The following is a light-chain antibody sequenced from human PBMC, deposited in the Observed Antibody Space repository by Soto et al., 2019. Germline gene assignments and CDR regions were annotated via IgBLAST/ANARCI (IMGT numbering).Light chain of an antibody. V-gene: IGKV1-5*03. J-gene: IGKJ2*01. CDR2: TAS. Sequence: DIQMTQSPSTLSASVGDRVTITCRASPSISSWLAWYQQKPGKATKLRIHTASSLESGVPSRFSGNGSWTDYTLTISSLPTDDFATYYCQEYNSYSYTFGQGTKLEIK. CDR1: PSISSW. CDR3: QEYNSYSYT.